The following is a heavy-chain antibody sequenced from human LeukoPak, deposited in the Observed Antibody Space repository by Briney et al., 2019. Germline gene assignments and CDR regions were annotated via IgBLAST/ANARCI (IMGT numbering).Heavy chain of an antibody. J-gene: IGHJ4*02. V-gene: IGHV3-53*05. CDR1: GFIVSSNY. CDR3: AKTQALSLDY. CDR2: IYSGGST. D-gene: IGHD3-3*02. Sequence: GGSLRLSCAASGFIVSSNYMSWVRQAPGKGLEWVSVIYSGGSTYYADSVKGRFTISRDNSKNTLYLQMNSLRADDTAVYFCAKTQALSLDYWGQGTLVTVSS.